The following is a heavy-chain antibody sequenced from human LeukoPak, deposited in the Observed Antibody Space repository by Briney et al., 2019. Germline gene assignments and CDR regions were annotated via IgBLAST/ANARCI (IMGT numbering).Heavy chain of an antibody. CDR2: IIPILGIA. J-gene: IGHJ4*02. D-gene: IGHD6-13*01. CDR1: GGTFSSYA. CDR3: ARDLEAAAGFDY. V-gene: IGHV1-69*04. Sequence: GASVKVSCKASGGTFSSYAISWVRQAPGQGLEWMGRIIPILGIANYAQKFQGRVTITADKSTSTAYMELSSLRSEDTAVYYCARDLEAAAGFDYWGQGTLVTVSS.